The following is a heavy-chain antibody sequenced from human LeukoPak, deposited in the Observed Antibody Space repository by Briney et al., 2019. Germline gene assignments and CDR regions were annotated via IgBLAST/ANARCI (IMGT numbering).Heavy chain of an antibody. CDR1: GYTFTGYY. Sequence: ASVTVSCKASGYTFTGYYIHWVRQAPGQGLEWMGWINPNSGGTNYAQKFQGRVTMTRDTSISTAYMELSRLRSDDTAVYYCARMSSGWYEESWFDPWGQGTLVTVSS. J-gene: IGHJ5*02. CDR3: ARMSSGWYEESWFDP. CDR2: INPNSGGT. D-gene: IGHD6-19*01. V-gene: IGHV1-2*02.